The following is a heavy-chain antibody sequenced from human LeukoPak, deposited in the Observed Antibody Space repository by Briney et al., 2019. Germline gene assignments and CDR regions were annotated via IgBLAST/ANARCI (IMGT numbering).Heavy chain of an antibody. CDR3: ARSGYDSSGYYYVKY. D-gene: IGHD3-22*01. J-gene: IGHJ4*02. CDR2: IYYSGST. V-gene: IGHV4-31*03. CDR1: GGSISSGGYY. Sequence: PSQTLSLTCTVSGGSISSGGYYRSWIRQHPGKGLEWIGYIYYSGSTYYNPSLKSRVTISVDTSKNQFSLKLSSVTAADTAVYYCARSGYDSSGYYYVKYWGQGTLVTVSS.